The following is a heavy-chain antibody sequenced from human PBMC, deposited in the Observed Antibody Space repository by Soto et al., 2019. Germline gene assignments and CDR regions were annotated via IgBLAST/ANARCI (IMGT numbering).Heavy chain of an antibody. Sequence: QVQLVQSGAEVKKPGASVKVSCKASGYTFTSYYMHWVRQAPGQGLEWMGIINPSGGSTSYAQKFQGRVTMTRDTSTSTGYMELSSLRSEDTAVYYCARAFGFGELYDYWGQGTLVTVSS. J-gene: IGHJ4*02. CDR2: INPSGGST. D-gene: IGHD3-10*01. V-gene: IGHV1-46*01. CDR1: GYTFTSYY. CDR3: ARAFGFGELYDY.